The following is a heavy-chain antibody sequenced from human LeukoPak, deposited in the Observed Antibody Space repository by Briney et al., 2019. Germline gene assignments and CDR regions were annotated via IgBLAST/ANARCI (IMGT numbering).Heavy chain of an antibody. V-gene: IGHV4-39*01. CDR2: LYYGVNT. CDR1: GDSVTTTNFY. D-gene: IGHD6-13*01. Sequence: SETLSLTCIVSGDSVTTTNFYWGWIRQAPGKGLEWIGSLYYGVNTYYKPSLKGRVTISVDTSLNQFSLILTSVTAADTGMYYCARLRVQQLASSYYMDVWGKGTTVTVSS. J-gene: IGHJ6*03. CDR3: ARLRVQQLASSYYMDV.